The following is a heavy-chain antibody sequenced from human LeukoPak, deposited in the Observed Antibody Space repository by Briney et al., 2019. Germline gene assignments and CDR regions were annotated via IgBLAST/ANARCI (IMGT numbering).Heavy chain of an antibody. V-gene: IGHV1-18*01. J-gene: IGHJ4*02. Sequence: ASVKVSCKASGYTFTSYGISWVRQAPGQGLEWMGWISGNNGNTNYAQTLQGRVTMTTDASTTTAYMELRGLRSDDTAVYYCARDSRLSSGVVVVPAALYWGQGTLVTVSS. CDR1: GYTFTSYG. CDR3: ARDSRLSSGVVVVPAALY. CDR2: ISGNNGNT. D-gene: IGHD2-2*01.